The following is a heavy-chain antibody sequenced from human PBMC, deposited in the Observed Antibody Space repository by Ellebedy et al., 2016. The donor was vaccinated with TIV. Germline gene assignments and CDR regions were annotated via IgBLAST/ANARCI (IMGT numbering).Heavy chain of an antibody. CDR3: ARVNYYDSSGYYYFSSWFDP. D-gene: IGHD3-22*01. Sequence: MPSETLSLTCAVYGGSFSGYYWSWIRQPPGKGLEWIGEINHSGSTTYNPSLMSRVTISVDTSKNQFSLTLSSVTAADTAVYYCARVNYYDSSGYYYFSSWFDPWGQGTLVTVSS. CDR1: GGSFSGYY. CDR2: INHSGST. J-gene: IGHJ5*02. V-gene: IGHV4-34*01.